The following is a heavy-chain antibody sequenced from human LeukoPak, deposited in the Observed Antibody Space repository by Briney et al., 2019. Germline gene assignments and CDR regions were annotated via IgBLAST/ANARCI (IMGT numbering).Heavy chain of an antibody. V-gene: IGHV4-39*07. CDR1: GGSFSSSSYY. CDR2: IYYSGST. D-gene: IGHD6-19*01. Sequence: PSETLSLTCAVYGGSFSSSSYYWGWIRQPPGKGLEWIGSIYYSGSTYYNPSLKSRVTISVDTSKSPFSLKLSSVTAADTAVYYCARAKQWLDDSGFDYWGQGTLVTVSS. CDR3: ARAKQWLDDSGFDY. J-gene: IGHJ4*02.